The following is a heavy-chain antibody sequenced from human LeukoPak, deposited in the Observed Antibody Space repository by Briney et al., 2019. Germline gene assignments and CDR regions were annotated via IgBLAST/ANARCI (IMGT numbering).Heavy chain of an antibody. CDR3: AGRSQYSSGWSFDY. V-gene: IGHV5-51*01. D-gene: IGHD6-19*01. CDR2: TYPGDSDT. J-gene: IGHJ4*02. CDR1: EYSFTSYW. Sequence: GESLKISCKGSEYSFTSYWIGWVRQMPGKGLEWMGITYPGDSDTRYSPSVQGQVTISADKSISTAYLQWSSLKASDTAMYYCAGRSQYSSGWSFDYWGQGTLVTVSS.